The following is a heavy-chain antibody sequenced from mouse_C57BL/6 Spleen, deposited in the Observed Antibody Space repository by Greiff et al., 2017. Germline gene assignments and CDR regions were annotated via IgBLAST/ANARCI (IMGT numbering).Heavy chain of an antibody. V-gene: IGHV1-82*01. Sequence: VQRVESGPELVKPGASVKISCKASGYAFSSSWMNWVKQRPGKGLEWIGRIYPGDGDTNYNGKFKGKATLTADKSSSTAYMQLSSLTSEDSAVYFCARWGTVVAPYYAMDYWGQGTSVTVSS. CDR1: GYAFSSSW. D-gene: IGHD1-1*01. J-gene: IGHJ4*01. CDR2: IYPGDGDT. CDR3: ARWGTVVAPYYAMDY.